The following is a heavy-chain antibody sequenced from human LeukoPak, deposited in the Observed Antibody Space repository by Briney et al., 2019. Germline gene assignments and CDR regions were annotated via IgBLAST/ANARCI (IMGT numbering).Heavy chain of an antibody. CDR3: ARHVGTNYDSWSGYYRNNNWFDP. V-gene: IGHV4-39*01. Sequence: SETLSLTCTVSGGSISSSSYYWGWIRQPPGKGLEWIGSIYYSGSTYYNPSLKSRVTISVDTSKNQFSLKLSSVTAAGTAVYYCARHVGTNYDSWSGYYRNNNWFDPWGQGTLVTVSS. J-gene: IGHJ5*02. CDR1: GGSISSSSYY. CDR2: IYYSGST. D-gene: IGHD3-3*01.